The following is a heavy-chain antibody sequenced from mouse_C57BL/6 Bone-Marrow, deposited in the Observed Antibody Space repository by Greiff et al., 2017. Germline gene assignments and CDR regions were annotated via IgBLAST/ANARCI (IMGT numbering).Heavy chain of an antibody. J-gene: IGHJ2*01. Sequence: QVQLKQPGAELVKPGASVKLSCKASGYTFTSYWMQWVKQRPGQGLEWIGEIDPSDSYTNYNQKFKGKATLTVDTSSSTAYMQLSSLTSEDSAVYYCARGLLLRSLDYWGQGTTLTVSS. D-gene: IGHD1-1*01. CDR1: GYTFTSYW. CDR2: IDPSDSYT. CDR3: ARGLLLRSLDY. V-gene: IGHV1-50*01.